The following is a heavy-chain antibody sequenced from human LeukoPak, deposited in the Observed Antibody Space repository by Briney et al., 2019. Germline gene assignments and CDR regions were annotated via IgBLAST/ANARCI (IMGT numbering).Heavy chain of an antibody. Sequence: PSETLSLTCTVSGGSISSYHWSWIRQPPGKGLECIGFIYYSGSTNYNPSLKSRVTISVDTSKNQFSLKLSSVTAADTAVYYCARVAAAFDYWGQGTLVTVSS. CDR2: IYYSGST. V-gene: IGHV4-59*12. CDR1: GGSISSYH. CDR3: ARVAAAFDY. D-gene: IGHD2-2*01. J-gene: IGHJ4*02.